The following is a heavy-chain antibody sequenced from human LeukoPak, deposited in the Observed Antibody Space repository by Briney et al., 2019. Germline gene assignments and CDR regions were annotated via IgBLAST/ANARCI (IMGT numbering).Heavy chain of an antibody. V-gene: IGHV4-34*01. CDR2: INHSGST. CDR3: ARLTAYYGSGSYYNYYYYYMDV. J-gene: IGHJ6*03. Sequence: GSLRLSCAASGFTFSDYYMSWIRQAPGKGLEWIGEINHSGSTNYNPSLKSRVTISVDTSKNQFSLKLSSVTAADTAVYYCARLTAYYGSGSYYNYYYYYMDVWGKGTTVTISS. CDR1: GFTFSDYY. D-gene: IGHD3-10*01.